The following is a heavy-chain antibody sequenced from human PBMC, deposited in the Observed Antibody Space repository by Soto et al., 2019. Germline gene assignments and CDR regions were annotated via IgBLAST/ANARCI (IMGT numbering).Heavy chain of an antibody. D-gene: IGHD4-17*01. CDR1: GFSLSTTGGG. Sequence: SGPTLVNPTQTLTLTCTFSGFSLSTTGGGVGWIRQPPGKALEWLALIYWDDDKRYSPSLKSRLTMTKDTSKNQVVLTMTNKDPLDTATYYCAHSDYIRPLDSWGQGTLVTVS. CDR2: IYWDDDK. J-gene: IGHJ4*02. CDR3: AHSDYIRPLDS. V-gene: IGHV2-5*02.